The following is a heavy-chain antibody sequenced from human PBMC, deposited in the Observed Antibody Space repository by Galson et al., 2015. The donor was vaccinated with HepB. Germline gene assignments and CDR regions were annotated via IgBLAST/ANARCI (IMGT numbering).Heavy chain of an antibody. CDR1: GFTFTSSA. D-gene: IGHD3-9*01. CDR2: IVVGSGNT. Sequence: SVKVSCKASGFTFTSSAVQWVRQARGQRLEWIGWIVVGSGNTNYAQKFQERVTITRDMSTSTAYMELSSLRSEDTAVYYCAADGVHYDILTGYPHDAFDIWGQGTMVTVSS. CDR3: AADGVHYDILTGYPHDAFDI. V-gene: IGHV1-58*01. J-gene: IGHJ3*02.